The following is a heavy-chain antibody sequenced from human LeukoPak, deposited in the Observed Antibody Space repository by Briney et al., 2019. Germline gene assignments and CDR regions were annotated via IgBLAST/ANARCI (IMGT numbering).Heavy chain of an antibody. CDR1: GFTFGSYS. V-gene: IGHV3-48*01. D-gene: IGHD2-15*01. CDR3: ARDGCGGRCFHYYYCYMDV. CDR2: ISSSSSTI. J-gene: IGHJ6*03. Sequence: GGSLRLAWAASGFTFGSYSMNWVRQAPGKGLGWVSYISSSSSTIYYADSVKGRFTISRDNAKNSLYLQMNSLRAEDTAVYYCARDGCGGRCFHYYYCYMDVWSKATTVTISS.